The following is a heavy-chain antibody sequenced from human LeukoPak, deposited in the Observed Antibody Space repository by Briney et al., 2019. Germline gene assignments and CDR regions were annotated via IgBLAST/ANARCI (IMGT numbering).Heavy chain of an antibody. J-gene: IGHJ5*02. CDR3: ARGVYYYDSSALYWFDP. CDR2: IYYSGST. V-gene: IGHV4-59*12. D-gene: IGHD3-22*01. Sequence: PSETLSLTCTVSGGSISSYYWSWIRQPPGKGLEWSGYIYYSGSTNYNPSLKSRVTMSVDTSKNQFSLKLSSVTAADTAVYYCARGVYYYDSSALYWFDPWGQGTLVTVSS. CDR1: GGSISSYY.